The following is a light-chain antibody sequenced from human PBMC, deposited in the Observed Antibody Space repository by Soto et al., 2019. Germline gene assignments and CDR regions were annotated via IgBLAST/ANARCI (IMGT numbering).Light chain of an antibody. CDR2: EVT. J-gene: IGLJ1*01. CDR3: SSYAGFNNFV. Sequence: QSALTQPPSASGSPGQSVTISCTGTSSDVGAYNYVSWYQQHPGKAPKLMLYEVTNRPSGVTDRFSASKSGNTASLTVSGLQAEDEADYFCSSYAGFNNFVFGTGTKLTVL. CDR1: SSDVGAYNY. V-gene: IGLV2-8*01.